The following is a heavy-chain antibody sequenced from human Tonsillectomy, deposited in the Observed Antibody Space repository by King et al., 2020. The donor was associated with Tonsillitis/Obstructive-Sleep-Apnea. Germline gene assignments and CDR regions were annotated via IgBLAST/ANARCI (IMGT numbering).Heavy chain of an antibody. V-gene: IGHV1-46*01. Sequence: LVQSGAEVKKPGASVKVSCKASGYTFTSYYMHWVRQAPGQGLEWMGIINPSDSGTNYAQKFQGRVTLTRDTSTSTVHMKLSSLRSEDTAVYYCAREALAAAGTILDYWGQGTLVTVSS. CDR2: INPSDSGT. D-gene: IGHD6-13*01. CDR1: GYTFTSYY. J-gene: IGHJ4*02. CDR3: AREALAAAGTILDY.